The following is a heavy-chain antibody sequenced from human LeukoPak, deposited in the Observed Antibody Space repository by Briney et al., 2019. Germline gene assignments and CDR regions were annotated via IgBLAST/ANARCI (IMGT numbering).Heavy chain of an antibody. D-gene: IGHD3-22*01. Sequence: SETLSLTCAVYGGSFSGCYWSWIRQPPGKGLEWIGEINHSGSTNYNPSLKSRVTISVDTSKNQFSLKLSSVTAADTAVYYCARGRYDSSGYYRSRAEYFQHWGQGTLVTVSS. CDR3: ARGRYDSSGYYRSRAEYFQH. J-gene: IGHJ1*01. CDR1: GGSFSGCY. CDR2: INHSGST. V-gene: IGHV4-34*01.